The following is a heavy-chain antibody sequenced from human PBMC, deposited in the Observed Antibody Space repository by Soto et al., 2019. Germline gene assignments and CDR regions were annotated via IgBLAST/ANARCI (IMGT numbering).Heavy chain of an antibody. CDR3: ARGYRSGPAY. J-gene: IGHJ4*02. Sequence: LRLSCAASGFTFRDHWMHWVRQAPGKGLVWVSRINSDGSTTTYADSVKGRFTISRDNAKSTLYLQLNSLRAEDTALYYCARGYRSGPAYWGQGTLVTVSS. CDR1: GFTFRDHW. V-gene: IGHV3-74*01. D-gene: IGHD6-19*01. CDR2: INSDGSTT.